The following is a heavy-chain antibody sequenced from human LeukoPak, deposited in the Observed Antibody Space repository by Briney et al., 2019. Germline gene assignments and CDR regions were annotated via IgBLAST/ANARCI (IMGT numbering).Heavy chain of an antibody. V-gene: IGHV4-39*01. D-gene: IGHD4-17*01. CDR1: GGSIRSYY. Sequence: PSETLSLTCTVSGGSIRSYYWGWIRQPPGKGLEWIGSIYYSGSTYYNPSLKSRVTISVDTSKNQFSLKLSSVTAADTAVYYCARQGTVTTYYYYYYGMDVWGQGTTVTVSS. CDR2: IYYSGST. J-gene: IGHJ6*02. CDR3: ARQGTVTTYYYYYYGMDV.